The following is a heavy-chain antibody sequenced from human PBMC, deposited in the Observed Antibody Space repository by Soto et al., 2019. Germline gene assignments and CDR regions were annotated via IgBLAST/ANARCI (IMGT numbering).Heavy chain of an antibody. CDR1: GFTFSSYA. D-gene: IGHD3-10*01. V-gene: IGHV3-23*01. Sequence: EVQLLESGGGLVQPGGSLRLSCAASGFTFSSYAMSWVRQAPGKGLEWVSAISGSGGSTYYADSVNGRLTISRDNSKNTLYLQMNSLRAEDTAVYYCAKNVAAYGSGSYPDYWGQGTLVTVSS. CDR2: ISGSGGST. J-gene: IGHJ4*02. CDR3: AKNVAAYGSGSYPDY.